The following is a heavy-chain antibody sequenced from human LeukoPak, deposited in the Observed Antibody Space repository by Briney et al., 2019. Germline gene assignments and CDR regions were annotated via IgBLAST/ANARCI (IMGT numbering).Heavy chain of an antibody. CDR3: ARVFGSYCSSTSCYGDYYYYYMDV. CDR2: IIPIFGTA. V-gene: IGHV1-69*13. J-gene: IGHJ6*03. D-gene: IGHD2-2*01. CDR1: GGTFSSYA. Sequence: SVKVSCKASGGTFSSYAISWVRQAPGQGLEWMGGIIPIFGTANYAQKFQGRATITADESTSTAYMELSSLRSEDTAVYYCARVFGSYCSSTSCYGDYYYYYMDVWGKGTTVTVSS.